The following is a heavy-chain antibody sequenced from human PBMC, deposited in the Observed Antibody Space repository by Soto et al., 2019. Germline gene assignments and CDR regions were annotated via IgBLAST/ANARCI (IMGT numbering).Heavy chain of an antibody. J-gene: IGHJ4*02. CDR3: ARASIVSMIVVVQDAYYFDY. CDR2: IYYSGST. CDR1: GGSISSGDYY. V-gene: IGHV4-30-4*01. Sequence: PSETLSLTCTVSGGSISSGDYYWSWIRQPPGKGLEWIGYIYYSGSTYYNPSLKSRVTISVDTSKNQFSLKLSSVTAADTAVYYCARASIVSMIVVVQDAYYFDYWGQGTLVTVSS. D-gene: IGHD3-22*01.